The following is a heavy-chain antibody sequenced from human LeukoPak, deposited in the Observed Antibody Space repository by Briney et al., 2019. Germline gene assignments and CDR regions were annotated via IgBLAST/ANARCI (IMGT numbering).Heavy chain of an antibody. Sequence: GGSLRLSCAASGFTFSSYSMNWVRQAPGKGLEWVSSISSSSSYIYYADSVKGRFTISRDNAKNSLYLQMNSLRAEDTAVYYCASEGYDYGDIHPEYWGQGTLVTVSS. CDR1: GFTFSSYS. CDR3: ASEGYDYGDIHPEY. CDR2: ISSSSSYI. J-gene: IGHJ4*02. D-gene: IGHD4-17*01. V-gene: IGHV3-21*01.